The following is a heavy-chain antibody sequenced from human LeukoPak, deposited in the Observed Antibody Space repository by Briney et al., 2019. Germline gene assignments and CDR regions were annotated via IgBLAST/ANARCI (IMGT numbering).Heavy chain of an antibody. D-gene: IGHD5-24*01. CDR1: GFTFSSYS. CDR3: ARDRRDGNCLGY. Sequence: GGSLRLSCAASGFTFSSYSMNWVRQAPGKGLEWVSYISSSSSTIYYADSVKGRFTISRDNAKNTVYLQMNSLRAEDTSVYYCARDRRDGNCLGYWGQGTQVTVSS. J-gene: IGHJ4*02. CDR2: ISSSSSTI. V-gene: IGHV3-48*01.